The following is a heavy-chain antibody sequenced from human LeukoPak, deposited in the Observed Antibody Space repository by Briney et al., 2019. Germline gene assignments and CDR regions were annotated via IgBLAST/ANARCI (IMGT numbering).Heavy chain of an antibody. CDR3: ARHYCSGGYCYLDY. V-gene: IGHV3-30-3*01. D-gene: IGHD2-15*01. CDR1: GFSFSSFA. CDR2: ILYDGSDE. Sequence: GRSLRLSCAASGFSFSSFAMCWVRQAPGKGLEWVALILYDGSDEYYPGSVKGRFTISRDNSKHTLYVQMNSLRAEDTAVYYCARHYCSGGYCYLDYWGQGTLVTVSS. J-gene: IGHJ4*02.